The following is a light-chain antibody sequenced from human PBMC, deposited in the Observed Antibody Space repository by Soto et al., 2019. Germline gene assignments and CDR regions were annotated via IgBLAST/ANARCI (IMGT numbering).Light chain of an antibody. V-gene: IGLV2-14*01. Sequence: QSALTQPASVSGSPGQSITSSCTGTSSDVGGYNYVSWFQHHPGKAPKLIIYEVSYRPSGVSNRFSGSKSGDTASLTISGLQAEDEADYYCSSFTNTITRYAFGTGTKVTVL. J-gene: IGLJ1*01. CDR1: SSDVGGYNY. CDR2: EVS. CDR3: SSFTNTITRYA.